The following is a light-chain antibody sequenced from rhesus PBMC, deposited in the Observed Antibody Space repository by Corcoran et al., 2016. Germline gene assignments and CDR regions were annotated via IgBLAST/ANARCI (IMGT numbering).Light chain of an antibody. CDR1: QSLLHSNGNTY. V-gene: IGKV2S2*01. CDR3: MQSTKEMYS. CDR2: KGT. J-gene: IGKJ2*01. Sequence: DIVMTQTPLSLPVTPGEPASISCRSSQSLLHSNGNTYLDWYLQKPGQSHMLLIYKGTNRESGVPDRCSGSGSGTDFKLKIRMVDHEDVGVYYCMQSTKEMYSFGQGTKVEIK.